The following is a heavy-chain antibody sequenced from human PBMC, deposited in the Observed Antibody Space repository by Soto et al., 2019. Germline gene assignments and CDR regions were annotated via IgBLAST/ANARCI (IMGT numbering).Heavy chain of an antibody. Sequence: QVQLVESGGGVVQPGRSLRLSCAASGFTFSSYGMHWVRQAPGKGLEWVAVISYDGSNKYYADSVKGRFTISSDNSKNTLYLQMNSLRAEDTAVYYWAKEGRWGIFGVVNPPDYWGQGTLVTVSS. CDR1: GFTFSSYG. CDR3: AKEGRWGIFGVVNPPDY. V-gene: IGHV3-30*18. J-gene: IGHJ4*02. CDR2: ISYDGSNK. D-gene: IGHD3-3*01.